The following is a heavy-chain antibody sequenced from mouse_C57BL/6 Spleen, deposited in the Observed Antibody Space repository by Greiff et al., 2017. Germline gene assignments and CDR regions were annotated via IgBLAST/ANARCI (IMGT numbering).Heavy chain of an antibody. D-gene: IGHD1-1*01. CDR1: GYTFTSYW. Sequence: VQLQQPGAELVKPGASVKLSCKASGYTFTSYWMHWVKQRPGQGLEWIGTIHPNSGSTNYNEKFKRKATLTVDKTSSTAYLQLSSLTSEDAAVYYCARYYYGSPYFDYWGQGTTLTVSS. V-gene: IGHV1-64*01. J-gene: IGHJ2*01. CDR2: IHPNSGST. CDR3: ARYYYGSPYFDY.